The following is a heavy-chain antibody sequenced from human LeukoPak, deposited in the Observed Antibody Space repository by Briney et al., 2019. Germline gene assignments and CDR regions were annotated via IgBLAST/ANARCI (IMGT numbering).Heavy chain of an antibody. CDR1: GGSFSGYY. Sequence: PSETLSLTCAVYGGSFSGYYWSWIRQPPGKGLEWIGEINHSGSTNYNPSLKSRVTISVDTSKNQFSLKLSSVTAADTAVYYCAASADYYGSGSWLLHNDYWGQGTLVTVSS. D-gene: IGHD3-10*01. CDR3: AASADYYGSGSWLLHNDY. V-gene: IGHV4-34*01. J-gene: IGHJ4*02. CDR2: INHSGST.